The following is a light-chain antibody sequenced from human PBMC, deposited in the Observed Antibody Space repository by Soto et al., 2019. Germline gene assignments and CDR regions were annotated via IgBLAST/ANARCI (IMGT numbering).Light chain of an antibody. J-gene: IGKJ1*01. Sequence: DIQLVQSPSSLSASVGDRVTITCRASQGVNNYLAWFQQKPGKAPQSLIYAASTLRTGVPSRFSGSGYGTEFILPIASLHPEDFATYYCQDYNGYPWTFGQGTTVDVK. V-gene: IGKV1-16*01. CDR2: AAS. CDR3: QDYNGYPWT. CDR1: QGVNNY.